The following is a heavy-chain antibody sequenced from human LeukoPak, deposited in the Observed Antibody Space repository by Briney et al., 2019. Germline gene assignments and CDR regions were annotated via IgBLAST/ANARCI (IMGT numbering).Heavy chain of an antibody. D-gene: IGHD3-10*01. CDR3: AKDRGSGSYPSPLFDY. V-gene: IGHV1-69*13. CDR2: IIPIFGTA. CDR1: GGTFSSYA. J-gene: IGHJ4*02. Sequence: SVKVSCKASGGTFSSYAISWVRQAPGQGLEWMGGIIPIFGTANYAQKFQGRVTITADESTSTAYMELSSLRSEDTAVYYCAKDRGSGSYPSPLFDYWGRGILVTVSS.